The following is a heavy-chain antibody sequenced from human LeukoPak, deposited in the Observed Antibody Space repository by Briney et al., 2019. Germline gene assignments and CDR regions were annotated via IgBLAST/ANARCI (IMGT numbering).Heavy chain of an antibody. Sequence: WASVKVSCKASGYTFTAYYMHWVRQAPGQGLEWMGWIDTSTGDTKYAQKFQGRVTISRDTSTGTSYMELRSLISGDTAVYYCASGAFCAGGRCYLQRVASWGPGTLVTVSS. CDR1: GYTFTAYY. CDR2: IDTSTGDT. J-gene: IGHJ4*02. CDR3: ASGAFCAGGRCYLQRVAS. D-gene: IGHD2-15*01. V-gene: IGHV1-2*02.